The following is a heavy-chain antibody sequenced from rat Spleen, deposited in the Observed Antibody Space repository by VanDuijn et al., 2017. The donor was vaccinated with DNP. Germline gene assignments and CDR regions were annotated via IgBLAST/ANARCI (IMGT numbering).Heavy chain of an antibody. CDR1: GFTFNNYY. V-gene: IGHV5-20*01. D-gene: IGHD1-11*01. Sequence: EVQLVESGGGLVQPGRSLKLSCAASGFTFNNYYMAWVRQAPTKGLEWVAYISYDGRTYSGDSVKGRFTISRDDTRRTLYLLMNSLRSEDTATYYCTTFEGTNAWGQGTSVTVSS. CDR3: TTFEGTNA. CDR2: ISYDGRT. J-gene: IGHJ4*01.